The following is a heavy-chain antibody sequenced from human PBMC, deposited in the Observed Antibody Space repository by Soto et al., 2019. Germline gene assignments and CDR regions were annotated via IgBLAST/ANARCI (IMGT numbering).Heavy chain of an antibody. V-gene: IGHV3-64*02. J-gene: IGHJ4*02. CDR2: ISSNGGST. CDR3: VRVFYESSAYYYDY. D-gene: IGHD3-22*01. Sequence: PGGSLRLSCAASGFTFSSYAMHWVRQAPGKGLEYVPAISSNGGSTYYADSVKGRFTISRDNSKNTLYLQMGSLRAEDVAVYYCVRVFYESSAYYYDYWGRGTLVTVSS. CDR1: GFTFSSYA.